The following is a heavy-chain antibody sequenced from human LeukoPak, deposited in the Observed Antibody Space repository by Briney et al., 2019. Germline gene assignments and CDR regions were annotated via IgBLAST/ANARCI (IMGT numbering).Heavy chain of an antibody. V-gene: IGHV4-38-2*02. CDR3: ARLVVVAARAFDI. D-gene: IGHD2-15*01. Sequence: SETLSLTCTVSGYSISSGYYWGWIRQPPGKGLEWIGSIYHSGSTYYNPSLKSRVTISVDTSKNQFSLKLSSVTAADTAVYYCARLVVVAARAFDIWGQGTMVTVSS. CDR2: IYHSGST. CDR1: GYSISSGYY. J-gene: IGHJ3*02.